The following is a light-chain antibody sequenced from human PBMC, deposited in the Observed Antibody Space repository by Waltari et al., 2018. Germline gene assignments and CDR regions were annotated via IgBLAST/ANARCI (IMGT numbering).Light chain of an antibody. CDR3: CSYGGRTNLI. Sequence: QSALTQPASLSGSPGQSITISCTGTSNEIGSSNFVSWYQHHPGKAPKAIIYEGTMRPSGVSNRFSGSKSVNTASLTISGLQPEDEADCYCCSYGGRTNLIFGGGTKLTVL. CDR1: SNEIGSSNF. CDR2: EGT. J-gene: IGLJ2*01. V-gene: IGLV2-23*01.